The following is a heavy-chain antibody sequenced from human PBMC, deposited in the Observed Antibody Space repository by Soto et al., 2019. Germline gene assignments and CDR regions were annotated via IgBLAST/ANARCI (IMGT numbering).Heavy chain of an antibody. CDR3: AKASLGLYYYYGMDV. J-gene: IGHJ6*02. Sequence: GGSLRLSCAASGFTFSSYSMNGVRQAPGKGLEWVSSISSSGGSTYYADSVKGRFTISRDNSKNTLYLQMNSLRAEDTAVYYCAKASLGLYYYYGMDVWGQGTTVTVSS. V-gene: IGHV3-23*01. CDR1: GFTFSSYS. CDR2: ISSSGGST.